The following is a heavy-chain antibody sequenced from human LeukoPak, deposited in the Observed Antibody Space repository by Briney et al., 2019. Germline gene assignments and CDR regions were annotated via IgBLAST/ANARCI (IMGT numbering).Heavy chain of an antibody. CDR2: IYAGNSDA. J-gene: IGHJ4*02. Sequence: GESLRISCQGFGYPFTTSWIGWVLQLPGKGLEWTAIIYAGNSDAKYSPSFQGQVSISTDRSISTAYLHWSSLKASDTAIYYCAIINHPDGRVYWGQGTLVTVSS. CDR1: GYPFTTSW. CDR3: AIINHPDGRVY. V-gene: IGHV5-51*01. D-gene: IGHD5-24*01.